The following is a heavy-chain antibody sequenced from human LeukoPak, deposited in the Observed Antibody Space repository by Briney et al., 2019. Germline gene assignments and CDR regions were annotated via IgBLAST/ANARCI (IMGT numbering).Heavy chain of an antibody. Sequence: PGGTLRLSCAASGFTFSSYSMNWVCPPPRKGLGWVSYISSSSSTIYYAYSEKCRFTITRDNAKNSLYLQMNSLSDEDRAVYYCARVRYFDYWGQGTLVTVSS. CDR2: ISSSSSTI. V-gene: IGHV3-48*02. CDR1: GFTFSSYS. J-gene: IGHJ4*02. CDR3: ARVRYFDY. D-gene: IGHD3-10*01.